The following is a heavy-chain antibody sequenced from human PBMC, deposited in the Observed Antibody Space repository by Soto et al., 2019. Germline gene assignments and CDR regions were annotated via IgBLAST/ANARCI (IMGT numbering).Heavy chain of an antibody. CDR3: ARRHEDIVLVPAAMHDYYSYFMDV. V-gene: IGHV4-59*01. J-gene: IGHJ6*03. D-gene: IGHD2-2*01. CDR1: GGSISNDY. CDR2: VFYSGST. Sequence: SETLSLTCTVSGGSISNDYWSWIRQPPGKGLEWIGYVFYSGSTNYNPSLKSRVTISVDTSKNQFSLRLSSVTAADTAVYYCARRHEDIVLVPAAMHDYYSYFMDVWGKGTTVTVSS.